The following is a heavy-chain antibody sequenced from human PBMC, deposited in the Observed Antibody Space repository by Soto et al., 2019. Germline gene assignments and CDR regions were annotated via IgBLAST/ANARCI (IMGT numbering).Heavy chain of an antibody. Sequence: GASVKVSCKASGGTFSSYAISWVRQAPGQGLEWMGGIIPIFGTANYAQKFQGRVTITADESTSTAYIELSSLRSEDTAVYYCARVRDQLLRLPYYYYGMDVWGQGTTVTVSS. CDR3: ARVRDQLLRLPYYYYGMDV. CDR1: GGTFSSYA. J-gene: IGHJ6*02. V-gene: IGHV1-69*13. CDR2: IIPIFGTA. D-gene: IGHD2-2*01.